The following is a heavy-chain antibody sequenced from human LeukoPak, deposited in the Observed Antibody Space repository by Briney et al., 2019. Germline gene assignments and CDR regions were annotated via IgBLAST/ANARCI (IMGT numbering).Heavy chain of an antibody. D-gene: IGHD3-22*01. CDR1: GFTVGSIT. Sequence: GGSLRLSCAASGFTVGSITMSWVRQAPGKGLDWVSIIYSGGSTSYADSVKGRFTISRDNSKNTLYLQMNSLRTEDTAVYYCARGGSYFDISGYYFYWGQGTLVTVSS. V-gene: IGHV3-66*01. J-gene: IGHJ4*02. CDR3: ARGGSYFDISGYYFY. CDR2: IYSGGST.